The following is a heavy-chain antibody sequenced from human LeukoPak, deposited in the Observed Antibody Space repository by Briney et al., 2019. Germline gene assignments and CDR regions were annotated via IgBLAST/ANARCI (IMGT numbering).Heavy chain of an antibody. CDR2: ISSSSSTI. J-gene: IGHJ4*02. V-gene: IGHV3-48*02. Sequence: GGSLRLSCAASGFTFSSYSMNWVRQAPGQGLEWVSYISSSSSTIYYADPVKGRFTISRDNAKNSLYLQMNSLTDEATAVYYFGRQYYYDSSGNTLVYWGEGRLV. CDR1: GFTFSSYS. CDR3: GRQYYYDSSGNTLVY. D-gene: IGHD3-22*01.